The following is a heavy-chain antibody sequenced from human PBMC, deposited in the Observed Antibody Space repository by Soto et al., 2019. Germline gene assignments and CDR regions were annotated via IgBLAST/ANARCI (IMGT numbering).Heavy chain of an antibody. CDR1: GFKSVDYA. Sequence: GGSLRLSCAASGFKSVDYAMGWVRQAPGKGLEWVAAISGTGARTFYADSVKGRFTISRDNRENKLYLQMNSLRSDDTAIYYCVRDLGQQAYSFEYWGQGTVGTVS. V-gene: IGHV3-23*01. CDR2: ISGTGART. CDR3: VRDLGQQAYSFEY. J-gene: IGHJ4*02. D-gene: IGHD6-13*01.